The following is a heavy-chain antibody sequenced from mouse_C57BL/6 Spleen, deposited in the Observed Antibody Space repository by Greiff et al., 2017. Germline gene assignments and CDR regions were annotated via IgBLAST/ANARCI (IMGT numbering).Heavy chain of an antibody. CDR2: ISYDGSN. CDR1: GYSITSGYY. Sequence: ESGPGLVKPSQSLSLTCSVTGYSITSGYYWNWIRQFPGNKLEWMGYISYDGSNNYNPSLKNRISITRDTSKNQFFLKLNSVTTEDTATYYCAREDYGRAMDYWGQGTSVTVSS. CDR3: AREDYGRAMDY. V-gene: IGHV3-6*01. D-gene: IGHD1-1*01. J-gene: IGHJ4*01.